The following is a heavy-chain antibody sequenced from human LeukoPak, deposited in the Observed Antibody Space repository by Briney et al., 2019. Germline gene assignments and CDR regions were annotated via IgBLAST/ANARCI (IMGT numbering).Heavy chain of an antibody. D-gene: IGHD2-2*01. V-gene: IGHV4-39*07. J-gene: IGHJ6*03. CDR3: ARGDCSSTSCYLGYYYYMDV. CDR2: IYYTGST. CDR1: GGSIIGTNDY. Sequence: SETLSLTCTVSGGSIIGTNDYWGWIRQPPGKGPEWIGSIYYTGSTYHNPSLKSRVTISEDPPKNQFSLKLRSVTAADTAVYYCARGDCSSTSCYLGYYYYMDVWGKGTTVTVSS.